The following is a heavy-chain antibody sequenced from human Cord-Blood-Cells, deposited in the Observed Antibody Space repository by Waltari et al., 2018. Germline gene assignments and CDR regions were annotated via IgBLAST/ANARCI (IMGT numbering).Heavy chain of an antibody. J-gene: IGHJ6*02. CDR1: GGSFSGYY. V-gene: IGHV4-34*01. CDR3: ARVGGSDFWSGYYYYGMDV. Sequence: QVQLQQWGAGLLKPSETLSLTCAVYGGSFSGYYWSWIRQPPGKGVEWIGEINHSGSTNYNPSLKSRVTISVDTSKNQFSLKLSSVTAADTAVYYCARVGGSDFWSGYYYYGMDVWGQGTTVTVSS. CDR2: INHSGST. D-gene: IGHD3-3*01.